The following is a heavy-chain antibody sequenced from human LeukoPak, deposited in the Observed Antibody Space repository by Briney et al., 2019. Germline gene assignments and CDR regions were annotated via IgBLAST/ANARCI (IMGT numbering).Heavy chain of an antibody. CDR1: CVPMSSYY. Sequence: ADTLSLMRTLWCVPMSSYYWRWIRQPPGKGREGVGYIYYSRSTNYNPSLKSRVTISVDTSKNQFSLKLSSVTAVDTAVYYCARDSCSGGSCWEDYWGQGTLVTVSS. CDR2: IYYSRST. J-gene: IGHJ4*02. CDR3: ARDSCSGGSCWEDY. V-gene: IGHV4-59*01. D-gene: IGHD2-15*01.